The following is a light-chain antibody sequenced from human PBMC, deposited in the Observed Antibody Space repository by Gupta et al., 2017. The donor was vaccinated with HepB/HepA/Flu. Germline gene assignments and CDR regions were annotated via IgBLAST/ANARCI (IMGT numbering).Light chain of an antibody. CDR3: GTWDNSRSAGV. CDR1: SSNIGSNY. V-gene: IGLV1-51*01. J-gene: IGLJ2*01. CDR2: DNN. Sequence: QSVLTQPPSVSAAPGQKVTISCSGSSSNIGSNYVSWYQHLPGTAPKLLIYDNNKRPSGIPDRFSGSKSGTSATLGITGLQTGDEADYYCGTWDNSRSAGVFGGGTKLTVL.